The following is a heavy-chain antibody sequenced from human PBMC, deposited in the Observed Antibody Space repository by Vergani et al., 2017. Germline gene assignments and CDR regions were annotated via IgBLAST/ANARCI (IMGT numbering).Heavy chain of an antibody. J-gene: IGHJ4*02. V-gene: IGHV3-9*01. CDR2: IRWNSGSI. Sequence: EVQLVESWGGLVQPGRSLRLSCAASGFTFDDYAMHWVRQAPGKGLEWVSGIRWNSGSIGYADSVKGRFTLSRDNAKNSLYLQMNSLRAEDTALYYCAKDISGSYWSFDYWGQGTLVTXSS. CDR1: GFTFDDYA. CDR3: AKDISGSYWSFDY. D-gene: IGHD1-26*01.